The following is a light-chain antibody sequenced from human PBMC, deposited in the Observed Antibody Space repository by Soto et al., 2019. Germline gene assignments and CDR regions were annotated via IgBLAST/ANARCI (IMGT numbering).Light chain of an antibody. CDR2: EVT. CDR1: SGDVGSYNL. CDR3: CSYAGSSTHYV. J-gene: IGLJ1*01. V-gene: IGLV2-23*02. Sequence: QSVLTQPASVSGSPGQSITISCTGTSGDVGSYNLVSWYQQHPGKAPKLMIFEVTKRPSGVSSRFSGSKSDNTASLTISGLQTEDEADYYCCSYAGSSTHYVFGTGTKVTVL.